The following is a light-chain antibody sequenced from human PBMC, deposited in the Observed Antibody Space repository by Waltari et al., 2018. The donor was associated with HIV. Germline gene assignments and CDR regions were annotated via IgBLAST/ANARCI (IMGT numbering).Light chain of an antibody. Sequence: QSVLTQLPSASGTPGQRVTISCSGSRSNIGSNYVYWYQQLPGTAPKLLIYRNNERPSGVPDRFSGSKSGTSASLAISGLRSEDEADYYCAAWDDTLSGPDFGTGTKVTVL. CDR3: AAWDDTLSGPD. CDR1: RSNIGSNY. V-gene: IGLV1-47*01. CDR2: RNN. J-gene: IGLJ1*01.